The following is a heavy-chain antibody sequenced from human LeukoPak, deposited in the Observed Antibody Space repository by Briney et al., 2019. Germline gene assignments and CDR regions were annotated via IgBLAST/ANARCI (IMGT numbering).Heavy chain of an antibody. D-gene: IGHD3-22*01. J-gene: IGHJ4*02. CDR2: IYHSGTT. CDR3: ARDGVFHDSDGYSFDY. Sequence: SGTLSLTCAVCNYSITSGYFWGWIRQPPGKGLEWIASIYHSGTTYYNPSLRNRVTLFVDTSKNQFSLKLTSLTAADTAVYYCARDGVFHDSDGYSFDYWGQGTLVTVSS. CDR1: NYSITSGYF. V-gene: IGHV4-38-2*02.